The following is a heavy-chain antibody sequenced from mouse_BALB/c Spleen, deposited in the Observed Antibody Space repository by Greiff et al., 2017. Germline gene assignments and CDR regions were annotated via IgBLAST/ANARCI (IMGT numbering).Heavy chain of an antibody. CDR1: GFTFSDYY. J-gene: IGHJ4*01. CDR3: ARSTMITTNYAMDY. Sequence: EVKVVESGGGLVKPGGSLKLSCAASGFTFSDYYMYWVRQTPEKRLEWVATISDGGSYTYYPDIVKGRFTISRDNAKNNLYLQKSSLKSEDTAMYYCARSTMITTNYAMDYWGQGTSVTVSS. D-gene: IGHD2-4*01. V-gene: IGHV5-4*02. CDR2: ISDGGSYT.